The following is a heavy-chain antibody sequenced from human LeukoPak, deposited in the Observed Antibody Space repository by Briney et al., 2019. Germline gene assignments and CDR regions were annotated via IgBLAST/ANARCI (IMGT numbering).Heavy chain of an antibody. D-gene: IGHD3-16*01. CDR1: GFTFSSYS. J-gene: IGHJ4*02. CDR3: ARDLGYHKFDY. CDR2: ISSSSSYI. V-gene: IGHV3-21*01. Sequence: PGGSLRLSCAASGFTFSSYSMNWVRQAPGKGLEWVSSISSSSSYIHYADSVKGRFTISRDNAKNSLYLQMNSLRAEDTAVYYCARDLGYHKFDYWGQGTLVTVSS.